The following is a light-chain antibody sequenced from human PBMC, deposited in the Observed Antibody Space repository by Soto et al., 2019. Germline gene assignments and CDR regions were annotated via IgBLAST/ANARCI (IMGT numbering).Light chain of an antibody. V-gene: IGKV1-9*01. Sequence: DIQLXQXPXFLSASVGDRVTITCRASQGISNYLDWYQRKPGKAPKLLIYTASTSQSGVPSRFSGSGSGTEFTLTISSLQPEDFATSYCQQLDSYPLTNGGGTKVEIK. J-gene: IGKJ4*01. CDR1: QGISNY. CDR2: TAS. CDR3: QQLDSYPLT.